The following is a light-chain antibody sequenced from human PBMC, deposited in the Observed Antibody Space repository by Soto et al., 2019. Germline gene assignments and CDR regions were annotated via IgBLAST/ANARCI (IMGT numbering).Light chain of an antibody. J-gene: IGKJ2*01. V-gene: IGKV1-5*03. CDR3: QQYHTFPNT. CDR2: KAS. Sequence: DIQMTQSPSTLSASVGDRVTITCRASQSIDSWLAWYQQKPGKAPNLLIYKASTLESGVQSRFSGSASGTEFTLTISRLQPDDFATYYCQQYHTFPNTFGQGTKLE. CDR1: QSIDSW.